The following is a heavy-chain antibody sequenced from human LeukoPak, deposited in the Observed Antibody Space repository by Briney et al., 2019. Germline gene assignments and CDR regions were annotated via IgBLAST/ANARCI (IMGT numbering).Heavy chain of an antibody. D-gene: IGHD3-16*01. V-gene: IGHV3-23*01. Sequence: GGSLRLSCAGSGFTFSSYAMNWVRQAPGRGLEWVSIISGSGSDTVYADSVKGRFTISRDNSKNTLYLQMNSLRVEDAAVYHCAKGPGGIFPQLRVCEIWGQGTEVTVSS. CDR2: ISGSGSDT. CDR1: GFTFSSYA. CDR3: AKGPGGIFPQLRVCEI. J-gene: IGHJ3*02.